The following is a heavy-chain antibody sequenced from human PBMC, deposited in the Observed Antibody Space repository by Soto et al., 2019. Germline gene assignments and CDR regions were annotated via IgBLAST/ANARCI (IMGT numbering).Heavy chain of an antibody. D-gene: IGHD1-26*01. J-gene: IGHJ4*02. Sequence: GGSLRLSCAASGFTFSSYSMNWVRQAPGKGLEWVSYISSSSSTIYYADSVKGRFTISRDNAKNSLYLQMNSLRDEDTAVYYCARVQWELLSRHFDYWGQGTLVTVS. CDR2: ISSSSSTI. CDR1: GFTFSSYS. V-gene: IGHV3-48*02. CDR3: ARVQWELLSRHFDY.